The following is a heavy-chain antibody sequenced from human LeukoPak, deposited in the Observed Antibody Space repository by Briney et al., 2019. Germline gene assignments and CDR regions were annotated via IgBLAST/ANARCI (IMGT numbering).Heavy chain of an antibody. CDR3: ARGNGWVCSSTSCYNWFDP. Sequence: MSSETLSLTCTVSVGFISSYYWSWIRQPPGKGLEWIGCIYYSGSTNYNPSLKSRVTISVDTSKNQFSLKLSSVTAAETAVCHCARGNGWVCSSTSCYNWFDPWGQGTLVTVSS. CDR1: VGFISSYY. CDR2: IYYSGST. J-gene: IGHJ5*02. D-gene: IGHD2-2*01. V-gene: IGHV4-59*01.